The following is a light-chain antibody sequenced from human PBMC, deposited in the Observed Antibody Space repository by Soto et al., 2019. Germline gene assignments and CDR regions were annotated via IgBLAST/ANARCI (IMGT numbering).Light chain of an antibody. J-gene: IGKJ1*01. V-gene: IGKV1-5*03. CDR3: QQYNSYALT. CDR1: QTISSW. CDR2: KAS. Sequence: DIQMTQSPSTLSGSVGDRVTITCRASQTISSWLAWYQQKPGKAHKLLIYKASTLKSGVPSRFSGSGSGTEFTLTIRSLQPDDFATYYCQQYNSYALTFGQGTKVDIK.